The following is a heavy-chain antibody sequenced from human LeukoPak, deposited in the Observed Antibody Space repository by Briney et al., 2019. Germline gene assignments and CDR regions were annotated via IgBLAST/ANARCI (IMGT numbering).Heavy chain of an antibody. CDR1: SGSISSGSYY. J-gene: IGHJ4*02. CDR2: IYTSGST. Sequence: SETLSLTCTVSSGSISSGSYYWSWIRQPAGKGLEWIGRIYTSGSTNYNPSLKSRVTISVDTSKNQFSLKLSSVTAADTAVYYCARDRGAGSRFDYWGQGTLVTVSS. D-gene: IGHD4-17*01. CDR3: ARDRGAGSRFDY. V-gene: IGHV4-61*02.